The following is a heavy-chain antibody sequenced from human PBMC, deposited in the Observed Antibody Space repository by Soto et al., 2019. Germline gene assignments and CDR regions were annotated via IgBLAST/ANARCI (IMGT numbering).Heavy chain of an antibody. J-gene: IGHJ5*02. D-gene: IGHD1-1*01. CDR1: GYTFTSYA. Sequence: ASVKVSCKASGYTFTSYAMHWVRQAPGQRLEWMGWINAGNGNTKYSQKFQGRVTITRDTSASTAYMELSSLRSEDTAVYYCARGHPGGTGARTPYNWFDPWGQGTLVTVSS. CDR3: ARGHPGGTGARTPYNWFDP. CDR2: INAGNGNT. V-gene: IGHV1-3*01.